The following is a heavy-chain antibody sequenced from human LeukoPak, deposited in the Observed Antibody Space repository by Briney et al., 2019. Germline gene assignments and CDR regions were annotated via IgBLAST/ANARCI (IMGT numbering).Heavy chain of an antibody. CDR3: ARSETTYYYDSSVYFYYYYGMDV. CDR1: GFTFSNYW. Sequence: PGGSLRLSCAASGFTFSNYWMTWVRQAPAKRLQWVANIKQDGSEKYYVDSVKGRFTISRDNAKNSLYLQMNSLRAEDTAVYYCARSETTYYYDSSVYFYYYYGMDVWGQGTTVTVSS. CDR2: IKQDGSEK. D-gene: IGHD3-22*01. V-gene: IGHV3-7*01. J-gene: IGHJ6*02.